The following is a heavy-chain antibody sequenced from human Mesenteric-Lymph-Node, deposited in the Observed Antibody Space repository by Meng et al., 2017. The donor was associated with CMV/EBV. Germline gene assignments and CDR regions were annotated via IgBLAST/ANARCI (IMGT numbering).Heavy chain of an antibody. V-gene: IGHV1-8*02. J-gene: IGHJ4*02. CDR3: ARGPSYSSGFPDC. CDR1: GYTFTSFD. D-gene: IGHD6-19*01. Sequence: QEQLVQPGAEVKKPGASVKVSCKASGYTFTSFDIKWVRQATGQGPEWMGWMNPNSGNTGYAQKFQGRVTLTRDTSISTDYMELSSLRSEDTAVYYCARGPSYSSGFPDCWGQGTLVTVSS. CDR2: MNPNSGNT.